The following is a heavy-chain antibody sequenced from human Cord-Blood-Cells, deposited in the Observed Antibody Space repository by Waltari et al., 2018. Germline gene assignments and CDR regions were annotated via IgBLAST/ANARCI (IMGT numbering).Heavy chain of an antibody. CDR2: ISSSGSTI. CDR3: ARDPRKKYSSSWGYWYFDL. V-gene: IGHV3-48*03. Sequence: WVRQAPGKGLEWVSYISSSGSTIYYADSVKGRFTISRDNAKNSLYLQMNSLRAEDTAVYYCARDPRKKYSSSWGYWYFDLWGRGTLVTVSS. J-gene: IGHJ2*01. D-gene: IGHD6-13*01.